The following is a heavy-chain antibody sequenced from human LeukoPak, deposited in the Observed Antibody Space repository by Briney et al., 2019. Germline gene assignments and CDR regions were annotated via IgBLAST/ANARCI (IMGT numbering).Heavy chain of an antibody. J-gene: IGHJ4*02. Sequence: PGRSLRLSCAASGFTYSSFAMHWVRQAPGKGLEWVAIISYDGSAKYYADSVKGRFTISRDNSKNTLYLQMNSLRAEDTAVYYCARIAYSSSWYGFFDYWGQGTLVTVSS. D-gene: IGHD6-13*01. CDR2: ISYDGSAK. CDR1: GFTYSSFA. CDR3: ARIAYSSSWYGFFDY. V-gene: IGHV3-30*04.